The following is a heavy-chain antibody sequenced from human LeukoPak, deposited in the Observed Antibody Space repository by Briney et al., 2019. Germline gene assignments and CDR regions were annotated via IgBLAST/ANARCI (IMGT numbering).Heavy chain of an antibody. CDR2: INPNSGGT. J-gene: IGHJ5*02. D-gene: IGHD2-2*01. CDR1: GYTFTGYY. V-gene: IGHV1-2*02. Sequence: VASVTVSCKASGYTFTGYYMHWVRQAPGQGLEWMGWINPNSGGTNYAQKFQGRATMTRDTSISTAYMELSRLRSDDTAVYYCARELRVIVVVPAASGYVFDPWGQGTLVTVSS. CDR3: ARELRVIVVVPAASGYVFDP.